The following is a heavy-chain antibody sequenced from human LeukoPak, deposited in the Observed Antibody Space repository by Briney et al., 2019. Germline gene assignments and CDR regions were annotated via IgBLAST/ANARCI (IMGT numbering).Heavy chain of an antibody. V-gene: IGHV1-8*01. Sequence: ASVKVSCKASGYTFTSYDVNWVRQATGQGLEWMGWMNPKSGNAGYAQKFQGRVIMTRDASTTIAYMELSSLTSEDTAVYYCARGKLTHGDYVAADYWGQGTLVTVS. CDR2: MNPKSGNA. J-gene: IGHJ4*02. CDR3: ARGKLTHGDYVAADY. CDR1: GYTFTSYD. D-gene: IGHD4-17*01.